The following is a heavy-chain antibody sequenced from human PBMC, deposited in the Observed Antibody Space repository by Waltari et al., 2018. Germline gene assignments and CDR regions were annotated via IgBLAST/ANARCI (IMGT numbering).Heavy chain of an antibody. CDR3: ATAQSGSWSSDY. CDR1: GYTLTELS. J-gene: IGHJ4*02. V-gene: IGHV1-24*01. D-gene: IGHD6-13*01. Sequence: QVQLVQSGAEVKKPGASVKVSCKVSGYTLTELSMHWVRQAPGKGLEWMGGLDPEDGETRYAQKVQGRVTMTEDTSTDTAYMELSSLVSEDTAVYYCATAQSGSWSSDYWGQGTLVTVSS. CDR2: LDPEDGET.